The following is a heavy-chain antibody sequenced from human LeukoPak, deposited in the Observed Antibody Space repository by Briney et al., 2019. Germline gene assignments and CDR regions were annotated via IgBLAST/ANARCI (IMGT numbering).Heavy chain of an antibody. V-gene: IGHV3-9*03. CDR1: GFTFDDYA. D-gene: IGHD3-22*01. Sequence: GRSLRLSCAASGFTFDDYAMHWVRQAPGKGPEWASGISWNSGSMGYADSVKGRFTISRDNAKNSLYLQMNSLRAEDMALYYCAKGGSGYYAPFDYWGQGTLVTVSS. CDR2: ISWNSGSM. J-gene: IGHJ4*02. CDR3: AKGGSGYYAPFDY.